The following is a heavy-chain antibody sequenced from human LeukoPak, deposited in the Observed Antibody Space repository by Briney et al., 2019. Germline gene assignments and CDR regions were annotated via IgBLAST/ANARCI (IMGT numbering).Heavy chain of an antibody. CDR2: INPNSGGT. CDR1: GYTFTGYY. Sequence: ASVKVSCKASGYTFTGYYMHWVRQAPGQGLEWMGWINPNSGGTNDAQKFQGRVTMTRDTSISTAYMELSRLRSDDTAVYYCAREVGYYYDSSGYSRAPFDYWGQGTLVTVSS. J-gene: IGHJ4*02. CDR3: AREVGYYYDSSGYSRAPFDY. D-gene: IGHD3-22*01. V-gene: IGHV1-2*02.